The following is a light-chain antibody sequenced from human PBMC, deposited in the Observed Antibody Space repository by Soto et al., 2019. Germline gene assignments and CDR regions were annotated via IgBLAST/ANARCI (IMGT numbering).Light chain of an antibody. CDR3: QQYGSSPYT. CDR2: GAS. Sequence: EIVLTQSPGTLSLSPGERATLSCRASQSFSSSYLAWYQQKPGQAPRLLIYGASSSATGIPDRFSGSGSGTDFTLTISRLEPEDFAVYYCQQYGSSPYTFGQGTKLEIK. V-gene: IGKV3-20*01. J-gene: IGKJ2*01. CDR1: QSFSSSY.